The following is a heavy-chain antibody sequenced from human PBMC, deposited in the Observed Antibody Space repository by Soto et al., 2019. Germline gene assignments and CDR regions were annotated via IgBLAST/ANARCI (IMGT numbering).Heavy chain of an antibody. CDR2: IYYSGST. Sequence: SETLSLTCTVSGGSISSYYWSWIRQPPGKGLEWIGYIYYSGSTNYNPSLKSRVTISVDTSKNQFSLKLSSVTAAATAVYYCASLTHHTAYNWLDPWGQGTLVTVSS. J-gene: IGHJ5*02. V-gene: IGHV4-59*01. CDR3: ASLTHHTAYNWLDP. CDR1: GGSISSYY.